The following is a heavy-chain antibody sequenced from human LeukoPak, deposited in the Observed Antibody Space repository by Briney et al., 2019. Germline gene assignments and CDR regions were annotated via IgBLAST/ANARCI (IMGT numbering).Heavy chain of an antibody. CDR1: GGPISSYY. D-gene: IGHD3-22*01. CDR3: ARSRNYYDSSNFDY. V-gene: IGHV4-59*01. J-gene: IGHJ4*02. Sequence: PSETLSLTCTVSGGPISSYYWSWIRQPPGKGLEWIGYIYYSGSTNYNPSLKSRVTISVDTSKNQFSLKLSSVTAADTAVYYCARSRNYYDSSNFDYWGQGTLVTVSS. CDR2: IYYSGST.